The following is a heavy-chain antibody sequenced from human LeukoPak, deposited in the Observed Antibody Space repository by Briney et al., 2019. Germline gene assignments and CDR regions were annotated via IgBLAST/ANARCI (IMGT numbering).Heavy chain of an antibody. CDR3: ARDSVRYLVGAPKYFDY. V-gene: IGHV1-46*01. CDR1: GYAFTSYY. Sequence: ASVKVSCKASGYAFTSYYMHWVRQAPGQGLEWMGIISPSGGSTRYAQKFQGRVIMTRDTSTSTAYMELRSLRSDDTAVYYCARDSVRYLVGAPKYFDYWGQGTLVTVSS. J-gene: IGHJ4*02. D-gene: IGHD1-26*01. CDR2: ISPSGGST.